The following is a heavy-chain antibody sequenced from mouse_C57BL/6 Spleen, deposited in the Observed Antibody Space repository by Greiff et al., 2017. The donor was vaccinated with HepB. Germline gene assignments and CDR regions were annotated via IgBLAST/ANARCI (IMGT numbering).Heavy chain of an antibody. CDR3: AGRGYYYGREDAMDY. J-gene: IGHJ4*01. Sequence: ESGPGLVKPSQSLSLTCSVTGYSITSGYYWNWIRQFPGNKLEWMGYISYDGSNNYNPTLKNRISITRDTSKNQFFLKLNSVTTEDTATYYCAGRGYYYGREDAMDYWGQGTSVTVSS. V-gene: IGHV3-6*01. CDR2: ISYDGSN. CDR1: GYSITSGYY. D-gene: IGHD1-1*01.